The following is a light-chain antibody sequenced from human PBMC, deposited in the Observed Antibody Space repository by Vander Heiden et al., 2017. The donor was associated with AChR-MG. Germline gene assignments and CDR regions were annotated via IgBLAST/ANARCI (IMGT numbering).Light chain of an antibody. V-gene: IGKV3-15*01. CDR2: AAS. J-gene: IGKJ4*01. CDR3: QQYNNWPLT. Sequence: EIVMTQSPATLSVSPGERATLSCRASQSIGSYLAWYQRKPGQAPRLLIYAASTRATGIPAKFSGSGSGTEFTLTISSLQSEDFVVYYCQQYNNWPLTFGAGTKVDIK. CDR1: QSIGSY.